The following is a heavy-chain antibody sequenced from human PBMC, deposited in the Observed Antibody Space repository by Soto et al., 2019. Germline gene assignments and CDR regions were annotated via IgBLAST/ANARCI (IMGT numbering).Heavy chain of an antibody. Sequence: QVQLVQSGAEVKKPGSSVKVSCKASGGTFSSYAISWVRQAPGQGLEWMGGIIPIFGTANYAQKFPCSVTITSDEYTSTAYLERRRLKSEDMAVYYCARASEDKAMVNDYCGQVTLVTVSA. D-gene: IGHD5-18*01. V-gene: IGHV1-69*01. CDR2: IIPIFGTA. CDR3: ARASEDKAMVNDY. CDR1: GGTFSSYA. J-gene: IGHJ4*02.